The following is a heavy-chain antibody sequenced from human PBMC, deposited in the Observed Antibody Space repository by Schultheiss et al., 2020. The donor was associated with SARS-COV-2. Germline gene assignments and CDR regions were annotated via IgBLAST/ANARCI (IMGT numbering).Heavy chain of an antibody. D-gene: IGHD1-14*01. Sequence: GESLKISCAASGFTFSSYSMNWVRQAPGKGLEWVSYISSSSSTIYYADSVKGRFTISRDNAKNSLYLQMNSLRDEDTAVYYCARRTMLAFDYWGQGTLVTVSS. V-gene: IGHV3-48*02. CDR2: ISSSSSTI. CDR1: GFTFSSYS. CDR3: ARRTMLAFDY. J-gene: IGHJ4*02.